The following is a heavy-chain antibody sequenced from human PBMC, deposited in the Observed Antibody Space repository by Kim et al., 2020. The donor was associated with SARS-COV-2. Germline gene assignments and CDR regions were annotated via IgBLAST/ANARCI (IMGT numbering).Heavy chain of an antibody. CDR2: FYSGDSDT. D-gene: IGHD3-9*01. J-gene: IGHJ6*03. CDR1: GYSCSTWW. Sequence: GESLKISCKGSGYSCSTWWICWVRQMPGKGLEWMGIFYSGDSDTRYSPSYQGQVTISTDTSISTAYLQWSTLKASDTAVYYCARSAFNWVLHKDRYMDVWGTGTTVTVSS. CDR3: ARSAFNWVLHKDRYMDV. V-gene: IGHV5-51*01.